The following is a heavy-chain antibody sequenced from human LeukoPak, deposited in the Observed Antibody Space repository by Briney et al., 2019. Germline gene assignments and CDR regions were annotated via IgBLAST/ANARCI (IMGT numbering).Heavy chain of an antibody. CDR2: IRYDGSNK. Sequence: GGSLRLSCAVSGFTFSGSAMHWVRQAPGKGLEWVAFIRYDGSNKYYADSVKGRFTISRDNSKNTLYLQMNSLRAEDTAVYYCAKDRIAAAGRSPNYFDYWGQGTLVTVSS. J-gene: IGHJ4*02. CDR3: AKDRIAAAGRSPNYFDY. V-gene: IGHV3-30*02. CDR1: GFTFSGSA. D-gene: IGHD6-13*01.